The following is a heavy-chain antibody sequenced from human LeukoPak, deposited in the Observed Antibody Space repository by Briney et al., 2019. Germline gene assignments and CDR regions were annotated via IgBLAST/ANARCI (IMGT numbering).Heavy chain of an antibody. CDR3: ASLGPFADTDAPVDY. CDR2: IIPIFGTA. D-gene: IGHD5-18*01. CDR1: GGTFSSYA. V-gene: IGHV1-69*13. Sequence: SVKVSCKASGGTFSSYAISWVRQAPGQGLEWMGGIIPIFGTANYAQKFEGRVTITADESTSTAYMELSSLRSEDTAVYYCASLGPFADTDAPVDYWGQGTLVTVSS. J-gene: IGHJ4*02.